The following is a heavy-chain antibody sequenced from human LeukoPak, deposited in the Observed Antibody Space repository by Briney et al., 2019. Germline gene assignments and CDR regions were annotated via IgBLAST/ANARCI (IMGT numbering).Heavy chain of an antibody. D-gene: IGHD3-10*01. CDR3: ARLTTMVRGVPID. Sequence: SETLSLTCTVSGGSISSSSYYWGWIRQPPGKGLEWIGSIYYSGSTYYNPSLKSRVTISVDTSKNQFSLKLSSVTAADTAVYYCARLTTMVRGVPIDWGQGTLVTVSS. CDR2: IYYSGST. V-gene: IGHV4-39*01. CDR1: GGSISSSSYY. J-gene: IGHJ4*02.